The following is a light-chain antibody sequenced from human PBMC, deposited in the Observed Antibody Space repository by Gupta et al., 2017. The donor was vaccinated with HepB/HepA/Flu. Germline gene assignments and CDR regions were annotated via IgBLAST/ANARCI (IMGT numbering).Light chain of an antibody. CDR1: QRVYSDY. V-gene: IGKV3-20*01. J-gene: IGKJ3*01. Sequence: EIVLTQSPGALSLSPGDSSTLSFRASQRVYSDYLLWYQQRPGQSPRLLIYGASSRATGIPDRFSGSGSGTDLTLTITRLEPEDFAVYYCKQCATSPLTFGPGTKLEIK. CDR2: GAS. CDR3: KQCATSPLT.